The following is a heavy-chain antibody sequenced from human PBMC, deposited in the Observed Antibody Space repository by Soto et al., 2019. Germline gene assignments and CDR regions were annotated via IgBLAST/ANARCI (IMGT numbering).Heavy chain of an antibody. CDR2: IYYSGST. CDR1: GGSISSGGYY. CDR3: ARDGSRRLRTGDADDAFDI. J-gene: IGHJ3*02. V-gene: IGHV4-31*03. Sequence: PSETLSLTCTVSGGSISSGGYYWSWIRQHPGKGLEWIGYIYYSGSTYYNPSLKSRVTISVDTSKNQFSLKLSSVTAADTAVYYCARDGSRRLRTGDADDAFDIWGQGTMVTVSS. D-gene: IGHD3-10*01.